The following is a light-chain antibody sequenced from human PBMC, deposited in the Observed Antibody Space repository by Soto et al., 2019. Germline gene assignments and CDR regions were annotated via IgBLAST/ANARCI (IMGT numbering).Light chain of an antibody. J-gene: IGKJ2*01. CDR2: GAS. CDR3: QQYGSSPQYT. CDR1: QSVSSSY. V-gene: IGKV3-20*01. Sequence: EIVLTQCPGTLSLSPGERATLSCRASQSVSSSYLAWYQQRPGQAPRLLIYGASSRATGIPDRLSGSGSGTDFTLTISRLEPEDFAVYYCQQYGSSPQYTFGQGTTLEIK.